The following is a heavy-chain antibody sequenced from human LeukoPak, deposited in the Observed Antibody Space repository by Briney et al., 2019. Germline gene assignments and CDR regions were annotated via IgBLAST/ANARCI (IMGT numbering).Heavy chain of an antibody. D-gene: IGHD6-13*01. J-gene: IGHJ4*02. CDR2: INAGNGNT. V-gene: IGHV1-3*01. Sequence: ASVKVSCKASGYTFTSYAMHWVRQAPGQRLEWMRWINAGNGNTKYSQKFQGRVTITRDTSASTAYMELSSLRSEDTAVYYCARGGIAAGFDYWGQGTLVTVSS. CDR1: GYTFTSYA. CDR3: ARGGIAAGFDY.